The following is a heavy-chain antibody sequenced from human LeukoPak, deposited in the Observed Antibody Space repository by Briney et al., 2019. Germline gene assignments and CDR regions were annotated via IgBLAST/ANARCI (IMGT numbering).Heavy chain of an antibody. J-gene: IGHJ4*02. Sequence: RRSLGLSCAASGFTLCSFGVHWGGQAPGKGLGWVAVISYDGSIKYYADVVKGRFTISRDNSKNTLYLQMSSLRAEKTAVYYCAKVGPYSSGWYYFDYWGQRSLVTVSS. CDR3: AKVGPYSSGWYYFDY. V-gene: IGHV3-30*18. CDR1: GFTLCSFG. CDR2: ISYDGSIK. D-gene: IGHD6-19*01.